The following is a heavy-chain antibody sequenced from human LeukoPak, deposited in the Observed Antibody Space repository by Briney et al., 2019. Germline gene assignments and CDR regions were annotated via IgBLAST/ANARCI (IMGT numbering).Heavy chain of an antibody. J-gene: IGHJ4*02. CDR2: ISWDGGST. V-gene: IGHV3-43*01. D-gene: IGHD3-22*01. Sequence: GGSLRLSCAASGFTFDDYTMHWVRQAPGKGLEWVSLISWDGGSTYYADSVKGRFTISRDNSKNTLYLQMNSLRAEDTAVYYCARGRGYYYDISGQPFFDYWGQGTLVTVSS. CDR3: ARGRGYYYDISGQPFFDY. CDR1: GFTFDDYT.